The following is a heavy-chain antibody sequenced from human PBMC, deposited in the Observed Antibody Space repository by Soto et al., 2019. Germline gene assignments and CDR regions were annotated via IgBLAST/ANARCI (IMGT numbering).Heavy chain of an antibody. Sequence: GGSLRLSCTASGFTFTSYGMGWVRQAPGKGLQWVSTIRGDGGQTHYTDSVKGRFSISRDNSKNTVYLQMDSLRAEDTAMYFCARDVGLDSDDFFAYWGQGTQVTVS. D-gene: IGHD3-9*01. J-gene: IGHJ4*02. CDR1: GFTFTSYG. CDR3: ARDVGLDSDDFFAY. CDR2: IRGDGGQT. V-gene: IGHV3-23*01.